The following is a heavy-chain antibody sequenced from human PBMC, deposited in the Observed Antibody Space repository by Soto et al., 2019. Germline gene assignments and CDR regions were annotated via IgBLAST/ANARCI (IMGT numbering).Heavy chain of an antibody. Sequence: GASVKVSCKASGYTFTSYDINWVRQATGQGLERMGWISVYNGKTNYAQKLQGRVTMTTDTSTSTAYMELRSLRSDDTAVYYCARGPPFKLDWFDPWGQGTLVTVSS. CDR2: ISVYNGKT. D-gene: IGHD6-13*01. V-gene: IGHV1-18*01. CDR3: ARGPPFKLDWFDP. CDR1: GYTFTSYD. J-gene: IGHJ5*02.